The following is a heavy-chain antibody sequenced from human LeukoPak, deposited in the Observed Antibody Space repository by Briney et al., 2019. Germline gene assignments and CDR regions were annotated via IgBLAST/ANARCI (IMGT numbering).Heavy chain of an antibody. D-gene: IGHD3-3*01. Sequence: GGSLRLSCAASGFTFSSYWMSWVRQAPGKGLEWVANIKQDGSEKYYVDSVKGRFTISRDNAKNSLYLQMNSLRAEDTAVYYCARSDELRFLEWLPDNYYMDVWGKGTTVTVSS. CDR3: ARSDELRFLEWLPDNYYMDV. J-gene: IGHJ6*03. CDR1: GFTFSSYW. V-gene: IGHV3-7*01. CDR2: IKQDGSEK.